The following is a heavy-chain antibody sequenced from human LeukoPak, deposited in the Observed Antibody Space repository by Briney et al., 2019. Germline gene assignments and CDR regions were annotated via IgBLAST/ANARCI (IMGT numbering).Heavy chain of an antibody. V-gene: IGHV3-33*06. J-gene: IGHJ4*02. D-gene: IGHD2-8*01. CDR2: IWYDGSNK. CDR1: GFTFSSYG. CDR3: AKDWKGYCTNGVCYAGSSWYYFDY. Sequence: GGSLRLSCAASGFTFSSYGMHWVRQAPGKGLEWVAVIWYDGSNKYYADSVKGRFTISRDNSKNTLYLQMNSLRAEDTAVYYCAKDWKGYCTNGVCYAGSSWYYFDYWGQGALVTVSS.